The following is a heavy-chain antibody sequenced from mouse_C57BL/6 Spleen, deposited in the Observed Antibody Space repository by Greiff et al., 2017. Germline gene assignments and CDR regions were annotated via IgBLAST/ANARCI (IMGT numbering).Heavy chain of an antibody. CDR3: ARELRGAMDY. J-gene: IGHJ4*01. CDR2: ISSGSSTI. CDR1: GFTFSDYG. V-gene: IGHV5-17*01. D-gene: IGHD1-1*01. Sequence: EVKVVESGGGLVKPGGSLKLSCAASGFTFSDYGMHWVRQAPEKGLEWVAYISSGSSTIYYADTVKGRFTISRDNAKNTLFLQMTSLRSEDTAMYYCARELRGAMDYWGQGTSVTVSS.